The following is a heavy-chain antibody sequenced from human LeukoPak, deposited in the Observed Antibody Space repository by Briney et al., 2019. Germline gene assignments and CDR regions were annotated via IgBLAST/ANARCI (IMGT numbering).Heavy chain of an antibody. D-gene: IGHD3-22*01. CDR2: INAGNGNT. CDR3: ARTLYYYDSSGYHPAYYFDY. J-gene: IGHJ4*02. CDR1: GYTFTSYA. Sequence: ASVKVSCKASGYTFTSYAMHWVRQAPGQRLEWMGWINAGNGNTKYSQKFQGRVTITRDTSTSTAYMELSSLRSEDTAVYYCARTLYYYDSSGYHPAYYFDYWGQGTLVTVSS. V-gene: IGHV1-3*01.